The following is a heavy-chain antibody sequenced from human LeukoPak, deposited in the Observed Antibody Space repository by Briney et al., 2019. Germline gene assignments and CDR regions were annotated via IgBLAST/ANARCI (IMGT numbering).Heavy chain of an antibody. J-gene: IGHJ4*02. CDR2: IYSGGST. Sequence: PGGSLRLSCAASGFTVSSNYMSRVRQAPGKGLEWVSVIYSGGSTYYADSVKGRFTISRHNSKNTLYLQMNSLRAEDTAVYYCARAPRKGYSSSWYYFDYWGQGTLVTVSS. CDR3: ARAPRKGYSSSWYYFDY. CDR1: GFTVSSNY. D-gene: IGHD6-13*01. V-gene: IGHV3-53*04.